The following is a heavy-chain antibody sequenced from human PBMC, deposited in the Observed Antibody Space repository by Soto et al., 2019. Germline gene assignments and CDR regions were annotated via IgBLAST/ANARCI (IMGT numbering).Heavy chain of an antibody. J-gene: IGHJ6*02. CDR3: AKDILEWLFGSGDYYYSGMDV. CDR2: IIPMLGKT. CDR1: GGTFSTYS. Sequence: SVKVSCKASGGTFSTYSISWVRQAPEQVLEWMGGIIPMLGKTNYAQKFQGRVTITADESTSTAYMDLSSLRSDDTAVYYCAKDILEWLFGSGDYYYSGMDVWGQGTTVTVSS. V-gene: IGHV1-69*13. D-gene: IGHD3-3*01.